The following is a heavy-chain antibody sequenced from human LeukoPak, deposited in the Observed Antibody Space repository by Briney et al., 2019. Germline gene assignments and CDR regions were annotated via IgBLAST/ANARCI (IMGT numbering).Heavy chain of an antibody. CDR2: IYYSGST. V-gene: IGHV4-39*07. CDR3: ANQGGYYFDY. CDR1: GGSISSSSYY. J-gene: IGHJ4*02. Sequence: SETLSLTCTVSGGSISSSSYYWGWIRQPPGKGLEWIGSIYYSGSTYYNPSLKCRVTISVDTSKNQFSLKLSSVTAADTAVYYCANQGGYYFDYWGQGTLVTVSS. D-gene: IGHD3-16*01.